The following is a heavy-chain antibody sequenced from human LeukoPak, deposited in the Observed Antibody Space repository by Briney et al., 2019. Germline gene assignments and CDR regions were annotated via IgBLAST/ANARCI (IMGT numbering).Heavy chain of an antibody. CDR2: ISAYNGNT. Sequence: ASVKVSCKASGCTFTSYGISWVRQAPGQGLEWMGWISAYNGNTNYAQKLQGRVTMTTDTSTSTAYMELRSLRSDDTAVYYCATSRGSQTWFDPWGQGTLVTVSS. CDR1: GCTFTSYG. CDR3: ATSRGSQTWFDP. D-gene: IGHD1-26*01. J-gene: IGHJ5*02. V-gene: IGHV1-18*01.